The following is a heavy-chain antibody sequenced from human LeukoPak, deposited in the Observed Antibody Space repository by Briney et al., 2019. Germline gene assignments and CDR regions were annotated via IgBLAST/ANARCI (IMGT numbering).Heavy chain of an antibody. Sequence: SETLSLTCTVSGGSISSGGYYWSWIRQHPGKGLEWIGYIYYSGSTYYNPSLKSRVTISVDTSKNQFSLKLSSVTAADTAVYYCARASCSVFRDAFDIWGQGTMVTVSS. D-gene: IGHD2-15*01. CDR3: ARASCSVFRDAFDI. J-gene: IGHJ3*02. V-gene: IGHV4-31*03. CDR2: IYYSGST. CDR1: GGSISSGGYY.